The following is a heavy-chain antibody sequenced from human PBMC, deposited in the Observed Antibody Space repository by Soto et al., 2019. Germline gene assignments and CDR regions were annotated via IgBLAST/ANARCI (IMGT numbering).Heavy chain of an antibody. J-gene: IGHJ4*02. CDR3: ARDHLWAFYY. CDR2: INVRDGAI. V-gene: IGHV3-48*02. CDR1: GFSFSVYS. D-gene: IGHD3-3*02. Sequence: GGSLRLSRAASGFSFSVYSMNWVRQAPGKGLEWVSYINVRDGAINYVDSVKGRFTISIDIAKNSLYLQMNSLRDEDTAVYFCARDHLWAFYYWGQRVLVTVAS.